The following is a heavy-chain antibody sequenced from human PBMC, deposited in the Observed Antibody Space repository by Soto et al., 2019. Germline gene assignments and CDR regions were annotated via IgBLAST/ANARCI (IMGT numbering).Heavy chain of an antibody. Sequence: GGSLRLSCEASGFAFNIYSMNWVRQAPGKGLEWVSYMTSDSKTIHYADSVKGRFTISRDNARNSLYLHMNSLRAEDTAVYYCARGVTYGFDAWGQGTMVTVSS. CDR2: MTSDSKTI. CDR1: GFAFNIYS. CDR3: ARGVTYGFDA. D-gene: IGHD2-21*02. V-gene: IGHV3-48*01. J-gene: IGHJ3*01.